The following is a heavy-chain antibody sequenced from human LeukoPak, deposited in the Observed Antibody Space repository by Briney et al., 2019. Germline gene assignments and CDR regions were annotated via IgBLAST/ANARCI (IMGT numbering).Heavy chain of an antibody. D-gene: IGHD3-9*01. Sequence: QAGGSLRLSCAASGFTFSSYAMSWVRQAPGKGLEWVSAISGSGGSTYYADSVKGRFTISRDNSKNTLYLQMNSLRAEDTAVYYCAKTIFGLKGLALNYCDYWGQGTLVTVSS. CDR2: ISGSGGST. J-gene: IGHJ4*02. V-gene: IGHV3-23*01. CDR3: AKTIFGLKGLALNYCDY. CDR1: GFTFSSYA.